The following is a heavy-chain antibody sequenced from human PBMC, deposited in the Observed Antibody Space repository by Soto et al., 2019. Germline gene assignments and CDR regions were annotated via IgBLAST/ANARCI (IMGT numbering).Heavy chain of an antibody. CDR1: GFTFGDYA. V-gene: IGHV3-49*03. D-gene: IGHD3-22*01. Sequence: GGSLRLSCTASGFTFGDYAMSWFRQAPGKGLEWVGFIRSKAYGGTTEYAASVKGRFTISRDDSKSIAYLQMNSLKTEDTAVYYCTTIFYVSSGYDSSFVPRGPGPLGTVS. J-gene: IGHJ5*02. CDR2: IRSKAYGGTT. CDR3: TTIFYVSSGYDSSFVP.